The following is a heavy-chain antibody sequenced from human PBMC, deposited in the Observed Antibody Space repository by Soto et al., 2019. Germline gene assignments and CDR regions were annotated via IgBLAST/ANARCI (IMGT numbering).Heavy chain of an antibody. J-gene: IGHJ6*02. CDR3: AREVEIAAAGRYYYYGMDV. Sequence: ASVKVSCKASGYTFTSYYMHWVRQAPGQGLEWMGIINPSGGSTSYAQKFQGRVTMTRDTSTSTVYMELSSLRSEDTAVYYCAREVEIAAAGRYYYYGMDVWGQGTTVTVSS. V-gene: IGHV1-46*01. CDR1: GYTFTSYY. CDR2: INPSGGST. D-gene: IGHD6-13*01.